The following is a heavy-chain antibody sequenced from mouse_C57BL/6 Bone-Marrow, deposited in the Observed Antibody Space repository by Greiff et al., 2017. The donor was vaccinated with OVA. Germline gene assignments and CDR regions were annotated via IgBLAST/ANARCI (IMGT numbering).Heavy chain of an antibody. D-gene: IGHD3-2*02. CDR1: GYSITSGYY. V-gene: IGHV3-6*01. J-gene: IGHJ3*01. Sequence: EVKLMESGPGLVKPSQSLSLTCSVTGYSITSGYYWNWIRQFPGNKLEWMGYISYDGSNNYNPSLKNRISITRDTSKNQFFLKLNSVTTEDTATYYCASKAAQATWFAYWGQGTLVTVSA. CDR3: ASKAAQATWFAY. CDR2: ISYDGSN.